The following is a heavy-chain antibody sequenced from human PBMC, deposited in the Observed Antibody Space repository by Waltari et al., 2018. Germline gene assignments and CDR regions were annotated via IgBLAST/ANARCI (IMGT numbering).Heavy chain of an antibody. CDR1: GGSFSGYY. CDR3: ATTYYDILTGYYQADY. J-gene: IGHJ4*02. D-gene: IGHD3-9*01. V-gene: IGHV4-34*01. CDR2: INHSGST. Sequence: QVQLQQWGAGLLKPSETLSLTCAVYGGSFSGYYWSWIRQPPGKGLEWIGEINHSGSTNYNPSLKSRVTISVDTSKNQFSLKRSSVTAADTAVYYCATTYYDILTGYYQADYWGQGTLVTVSS.